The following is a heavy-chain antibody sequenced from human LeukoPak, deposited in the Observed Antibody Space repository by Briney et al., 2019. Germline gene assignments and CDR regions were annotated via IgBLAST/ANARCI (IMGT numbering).Heavy chain of an antibody. V-gene: IGHV4-38-2*02. CDR3: AKSRGTRYYDSSGYYWNY. D-gene: IGHD3-22*01. CDR2: IFYSGRT. CDR1: GYSISSGYY. Sequence: PSETLSPTCTVSGYSISSGYYWGWIRQPPGKGLEWIGSIFYSGRTYYNPSLKSRVTMSVDTSKNQFSLRLSSVNAADTAVYYCAKSRGTRYYDSSGYYWNYWGQGTLVTVSS. J-gene: IGHJ4*02.